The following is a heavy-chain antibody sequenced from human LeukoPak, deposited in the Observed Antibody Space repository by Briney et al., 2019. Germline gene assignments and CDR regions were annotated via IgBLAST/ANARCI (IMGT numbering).Heavy chain of an antibody. CDR2: ISYDGSNK. CDR3: AKDLSDYASYYYYGMDV. Sequence: QPGRSLRLSCAASGFTFSSYGMHWVRQAPGKGLEWVAVISYDGSNKYYADSVKGRFTISRDNSKNTLYLQMNSLRAEDTAVYYCAKDLSDYASYYYYGMDVWGQGTTVTVSS. D-gene: IGHD4-17*01. CDR1: GFTFSSYG. V-gene: IGHV3-30*18. J-gene: IGHJ6*02.